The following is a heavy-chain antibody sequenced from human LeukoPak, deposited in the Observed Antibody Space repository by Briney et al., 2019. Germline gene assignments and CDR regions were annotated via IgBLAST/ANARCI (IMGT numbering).Heavy chain of an antibody. J-gene: IGHJ6*03. CDR1: GYPFNNYD. V-gene: IGHV1-8*01. Sequence: GASVKVSCKASGYPFNNYDINWVRQATGQGLEWMGWMNPHSGKTGYAQNFQGRVTMTRDTSISTAYMELSSLRSEDTAVYYCARAPIWGGMVTYYYMDVWGKGTTVTISS. D-gene: IGHD3-16*01. CDR3: ARAPIWGGMVTYYYMDV. CDR2: MNPHSGKT.